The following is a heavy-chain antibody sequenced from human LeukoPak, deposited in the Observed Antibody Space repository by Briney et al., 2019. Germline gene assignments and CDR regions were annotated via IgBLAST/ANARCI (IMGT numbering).Heavy chain of an antibody. D-gene: IGHD2-2*01. V-gene: IGHV3-30*02. CDR1: GFTFRSFG. CDR2: IRYDGSNK. Sequence: GGSLRLSCAASGFTFRSFGMNWVRQAPGKGLEWVAFIRYDGSNKYYADSVKGRFTISRDNSKNTLYLQMNSLRAEDTAVYYCAKDGTAADYSYYYYYYMDVWGKGTTVTISS. J-gene: IGHJ6*03. CDR3: AKDGTAADYSYYYYYYMDV.